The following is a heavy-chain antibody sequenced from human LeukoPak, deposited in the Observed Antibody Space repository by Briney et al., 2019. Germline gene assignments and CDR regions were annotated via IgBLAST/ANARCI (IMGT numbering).Heavy chain of an antibody. J-gene: IGHJ3*02. CDR1: GFTFRNFG. V-gene: IGHV3-30*03. CDR2: ISNDGSNK. Sequence: GGSLRLSCAASGFTFRNFGIHWVRQAPGKGPGWVAVISNDGSNKYYADSVRGRFTISRDNSKNTLYLQMNSLRAEDTAVYYCAIPDADAFDIWGQGTMVTVSS. CDR3: AIPDADAFDI.